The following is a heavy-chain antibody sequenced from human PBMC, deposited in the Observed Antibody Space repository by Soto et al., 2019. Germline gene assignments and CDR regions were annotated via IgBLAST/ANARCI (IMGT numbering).Heavy chain of an antibody. Sequence: EVQLVESGGGLVEPGGSLRLSCAASGFTLSNAWMTWVRQAPGKGREWVGRIKGKSAGGTTDYGAPVKGRFTVSRDDSKNTLYLQMNSLKTEDTGVYYCWSQGFGVYADMDVWGQGTTVTVSS. CDR2: IKGKSAGGTT. CDR1: GFTLSNAW. J-gene: IGHJ6*02. D-gene: IGHD5-12*01. V-gene: IGHV3-15*01. CDR3: WSQGFGVYADMDV.